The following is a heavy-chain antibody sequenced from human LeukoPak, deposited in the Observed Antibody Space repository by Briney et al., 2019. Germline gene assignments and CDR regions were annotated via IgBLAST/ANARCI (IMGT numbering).Heavy chain of an antibody. D-gene: IGHD5-24*01. J-gene: IGHJ4*02. CDR1: GGTFSSYA. CDR3: ASGRWLQAPFDY. V-gene: IGHV1-69*05. CDR2: IIPIFGTA. Sequence: ASVKVSCKASGGTFSSYAISWVRQAPGQGLEWMGRIIPIFGTANYAQKFQGRVTIPTDESTSTAYMELSSLRSEDTAVYYCASGRWLQAPFDYWGQGTLVTVSS.